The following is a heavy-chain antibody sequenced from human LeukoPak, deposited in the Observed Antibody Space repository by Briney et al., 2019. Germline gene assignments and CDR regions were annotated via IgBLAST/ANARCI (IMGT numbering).Heavy chain of an antibody. V-gene: IGHV3-21*01. D-gene: IGHD3-16*02. CDR1: GLTFSSYS. CDR3: ARLYDYVWGSYHPSDY. J-gene: IGHJ4*02. CDR2: ISSSSSYI. Sequence: GGSLRLSCAASGLTFSSYSMNWVRQAPGKGLEWVSSISSSSSYIYYADSVKGRFTISRDNAKNSLYLQMNSLRAEDTAVYYCARLYDYVWGSYHPSDYWGQGTLVTVSS.